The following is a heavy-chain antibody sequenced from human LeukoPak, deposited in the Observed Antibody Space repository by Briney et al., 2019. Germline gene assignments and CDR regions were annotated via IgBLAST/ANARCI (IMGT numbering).Heavy chain of an antibody. V-gene: IGHV6-1*01. Sequence: SQTLSLTCAISGDSVSSNSAAWNWIRQSPSRGLEWLGRTYYRSKWYNDYAVSVKSRITINPDTSKNQFSLQLNSVTPEDTAVYYCVGYSGYSLGVDAFDIWGQGTMVTVSS. D-gene: IGHD5-12*01. CDR3: VGYSGYSLGVDAFDI. CDR1: GDSVSSNSAA. J-gene: IGHJ3*02. CDR2: TYYRSKWYN.